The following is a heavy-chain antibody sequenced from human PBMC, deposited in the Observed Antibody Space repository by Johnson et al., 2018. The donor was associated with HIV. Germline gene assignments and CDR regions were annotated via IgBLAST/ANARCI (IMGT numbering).Heavy chain of an antibody. V-gene: IGHV3-20*04. CDR1: GFSFNDYG. Sequence: VQLVESGGGVVQPGRSLRLSCAASGFSFNDYGMNWVRQVPGKGLEWVSGINWNGDSIGYVDSVKGRFTISRDNVKRSLYLQMNSLRVEDTALYYCARVRTGDSSGSGIWGQGTMVTVSS. D-gene: IGHD3-22*01. CDR3: ARVRTGDSSGSGI. J-gene: IGHJ3*02. CDR2: INWNGDSI.